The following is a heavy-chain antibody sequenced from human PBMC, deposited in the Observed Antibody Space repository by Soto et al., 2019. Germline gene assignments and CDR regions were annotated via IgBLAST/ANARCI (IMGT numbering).Heavy chain of an antibody. CDR2: INPSGGST. Sequence: QVQLVQSGAEVKKPGASVKVSCKASGYTFTSYYMHWVRQAPGQGLEWMGIINPSGGSTSYAQKFQGRGTMTRDTSTSTVYMGLSSLRSEDTAVYYCARAGGGGYSGYDSDRVDAFDIWGQGTMVTVSS. CDR3: ARAGGGGYSGYDSDRVDAFDI. J-gene: IGHJ3*02. D-gene: IGHD5-12*01. CDR1: GYTFTSYY. V-gene: IGHV1-46*01.